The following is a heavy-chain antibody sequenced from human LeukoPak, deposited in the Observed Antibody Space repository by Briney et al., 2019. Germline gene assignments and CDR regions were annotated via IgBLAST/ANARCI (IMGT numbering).Heavy chain of an antibody. J-gene: IGHJ4*02. CDR1: GGSISSYY. CDR3: ARRFSSGWWTFDY. Sequence: SETLSLTCTVSGGSISSYYWSWIRQPPGKGVEWIGYIYYSGSTNYNPSLKSRVTVSVDTSKNQFSLKLSSVTAADTAVYYCARRFSSGWWTFDYWGQGTLVTVSS. D-gene: IGHD6-19*01. V-gene: IGHV4-59*01. CDR2: IYYSGST.